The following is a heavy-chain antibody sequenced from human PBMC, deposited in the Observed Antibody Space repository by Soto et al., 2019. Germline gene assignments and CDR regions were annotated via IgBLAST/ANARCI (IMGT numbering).Heavy chain of an antibody. CDR3: ARGRYGDY. CDR1: GYGFTTYG. J-gene: IGHJ4*02. D-gene: IGHD1-1*01. CDR2: ISAHNGNT. V-gene: IGHV1-18*01. Sequence: QVHLVQSGAEVKKPGASVKVSCKGSGYGFTTYGITWVRQAPGQGLEWMAWISAHNGNTNYAQKRQGRVTVTRETSTSTAYMEQRSLSADATAVYYCARGRYGDYWGQVALVTVSS.